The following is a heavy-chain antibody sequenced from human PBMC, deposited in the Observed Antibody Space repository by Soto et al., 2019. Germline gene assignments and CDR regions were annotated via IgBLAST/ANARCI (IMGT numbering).Heavy chain of an antibody. V-gene: IGHV3-23*01. CDR1: GFTFSNYA. Sequence: PGGSLRLSCVASGFTFSNYAMSWVRQAPGKGLEWVSGINDNGGTTYYADAVKGRLTISRDNSKNTLVLQMNSLRAEDTAVYYCARDPGFGSRWNYFDDWGQGTQVTVS. CDR3: ARDPGFGSRWNYFDD. D-gene: IGHD6-13*01. J-gene: IGHJ4*02. CDR2: INDNGGTT.